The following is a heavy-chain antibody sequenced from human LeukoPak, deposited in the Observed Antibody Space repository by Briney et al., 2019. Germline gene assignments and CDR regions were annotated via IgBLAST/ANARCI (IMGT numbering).Heavy chain of an antibody. CDR1: GYSINNYW. D-gene: IGHD3-22*01. Sequence: GESLKISCKGSGYSINNYWIGWVRQMPGKGLEWMGIIYPADSDIRYSPSFQGQVTISADKSISTAYLQWSSLKASDTAMYYCARQSYDSSGYHNWFDPWGQGTLVTVSS. CDR3: ARQSYDSSGYHNWFDP. J-gene: IGHJ5*02. V-gene: IGHV5-51*01. CDR2: IYPADSDI.